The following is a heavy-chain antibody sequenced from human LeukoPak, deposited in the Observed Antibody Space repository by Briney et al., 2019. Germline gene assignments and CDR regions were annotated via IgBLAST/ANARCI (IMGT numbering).Heavy chain of an antibody. CDR2: VYDNDIS. V-gene: IGHV4-59*01. CDR3: ARGLVMATDDAFDI. CDR1: GASIRSYF. D-gene: IGHD5-24*01. Sequence: SETLSLTCSVSGASIRSYFWSWIRQSPGKGLEWIGYVYDNDISNFNPSLESRVTILVDRSKSQFSLKLRSVTAADTAVYYCARGLVMATDDAFDIWGPGTMVTVSS. J-gene: IGHJ3*02.